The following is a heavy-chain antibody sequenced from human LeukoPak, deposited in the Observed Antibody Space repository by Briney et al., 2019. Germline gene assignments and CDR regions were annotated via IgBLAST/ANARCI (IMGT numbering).Heavy chain of an antibody. J-gene: IGHJ4*02. V-gene: IGHV1-18*01. D-gene: IGHD5-18*01. CDR2: ISAYNGNT. CDR3: ARGYTAKRYFDY. CDR1: GYTFTSYD. Sequence: ASVKVSCKASGYTFTSYDINWVRQATGQGLEWMGWISAYNGNTNYAQKLQGRVTMTTDTSTSTAYMEPRSLRSDDTAVYYCARGYTAKRYFDYWGQGTLVTVSS.